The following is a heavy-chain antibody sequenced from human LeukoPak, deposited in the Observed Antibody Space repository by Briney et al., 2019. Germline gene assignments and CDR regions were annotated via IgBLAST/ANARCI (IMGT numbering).Heavy chain of an antibody. CDR3: ARVWQQLVHAFDI. J-gene: IGHJ3*02. D-gene: IGHD6-13*01. CDR1: GFTFSSYR. V-gene: IGHV3-7*04. CDR2: IKQDGSEK. Sequence: GGSLRLSCAASGFTFSSYRMSWVRQAPGKGLEWVANIKQDGSEKYYVDSVKGRFTISRDNAKNSLYLQMNSLRAEDTAVYYCARVWQQLVHAFDIWGQGTMVTVSS.